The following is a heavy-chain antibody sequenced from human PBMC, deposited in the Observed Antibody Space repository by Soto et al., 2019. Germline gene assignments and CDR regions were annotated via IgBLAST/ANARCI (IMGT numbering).Heavy chain of an antibody. CDR3: ARTLDYGGSAGSNWFDP. CDR1: GDSISSGAYS. Sequence: HLQLQESGSGLVRPSQTLSLTCAVSGDSISSGAYSWSWIRQPPGKGLEWIGYIYARGSTYYNPSLKSRVTMSVARSKNQFSLNLSSVTAADTAVYFCARTLDYGGSAGSNWFDPWGQGTLVTVSS. J-gene: IGHJ5*02. D-gene: IGHD4-17*01. CDR2: IYARGST. V-gene: IGHV4-30-2*01.